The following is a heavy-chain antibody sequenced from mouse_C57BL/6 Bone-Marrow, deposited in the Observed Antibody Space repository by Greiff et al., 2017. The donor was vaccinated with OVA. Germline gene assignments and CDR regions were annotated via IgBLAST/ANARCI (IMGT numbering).Heavy chain of an antibody. CDR2: IDPSDSYT. CDR1: GYTFTSYW. J-gene: IGHJ2*01. CDR3: ARDGDGYDYFDY. Sequence: QVQLQQPGAELVKPGASVKLSCKASGYTFTSYWMQWVKQRPGQGLEWIGEIDPSDSYTNYNQKFKGKATLTVDTSSSTAYMQLSSLTSEDSAVYYCARDGDGYDYFDYWGQGTTLTVSS. V-gene: IGHV1-50*01. D-gene: IGHD2-2*01.